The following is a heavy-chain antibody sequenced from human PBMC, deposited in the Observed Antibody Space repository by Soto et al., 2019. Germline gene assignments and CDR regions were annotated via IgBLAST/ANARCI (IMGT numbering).Heavy chain of an antibody. CDR2: INHSGNT. D-gene: IGHD3-22*01. CDR3: ARGLVYYYDRGGYSGYHYYGVDA. V-gene: IGHV4-34*01. Sequence: PSETLSLTCVVNGDSFNDYFWTWIRQSPGRGLEWIGEINHSGNTNYSPSLKSRVSMSVDASNSHFSLRLTSVTAADTAVYYCARGLVYYYDRGGYSGYHYYGVDAWGQGTTVTVSS. CDR1: GDSFNDYF. J-gene: IGHJ6*02.